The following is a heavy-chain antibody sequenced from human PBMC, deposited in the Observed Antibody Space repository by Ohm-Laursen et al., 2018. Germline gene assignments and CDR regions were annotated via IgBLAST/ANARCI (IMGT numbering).Heavy chain of an antibody. CDR2: LYYSGTT. V-gene: IGHV4-28*01. D-gene: IGHD3-9*01. CDR1: GLSISNSNW. Sequence: SDTLSLTCDVSGLSISNSNWWGWIRQPPGKGLEWVGYLYYSGTTYYTPSLKSRVTMSVDTSKNQFSVKLTSVTAVDTAVYYCATSPHDIMSSKDYWGQGTLVTVSS. CDR3: ATSPHDIMSSKDY. J-gene: IGHJ4*02.